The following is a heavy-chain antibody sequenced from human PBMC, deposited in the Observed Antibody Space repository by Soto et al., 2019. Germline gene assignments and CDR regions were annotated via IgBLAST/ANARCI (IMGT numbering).Heavy chain of an antibody. CDR1: GFTFSSYD. Sequence: AGGSLRLSCAASGFTFSSYDMHWVRQATGKGLEWVSAIGTAGDTYYPGSVKGRFTISRENAKNSLYLQMNSLRAEDTAVYYCARGSQTWIAVAPGDHWFDPWGQGTLVTVSS. J-gene: IGHJ5*02. CDR2: IGTAGDT. CDR3: ARGSQTWIAVAPGDHWFDP. V-gene: IGHV3-13*01. D-gene: IGHD6-19*01.